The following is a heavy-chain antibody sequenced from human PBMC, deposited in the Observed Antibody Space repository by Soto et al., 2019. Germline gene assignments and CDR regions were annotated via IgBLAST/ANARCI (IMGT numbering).Heavy chain of an antibody. V-gene: IGHV1-69*01. CDR1: GGTFSSYA. CDR2: IIPIFGTA. D-gene: IGHD2-2*01. Sequence: QVQLVQSGAEVKKPGSSVKVSCKASGGTFSSYAISWVRQAPGQGLEWMGGIIPIFGTANYAQKFQGRVTITADESTSTDYMELSSLRSEDTAVYYCARDTLRAYCSSTSCRRGDYYYGMDVWGQGTTVTVSS. CDR3: ARDTLRAYCSSTSCRRGDYYYGMDV. J-gene: IGHJ6*02.